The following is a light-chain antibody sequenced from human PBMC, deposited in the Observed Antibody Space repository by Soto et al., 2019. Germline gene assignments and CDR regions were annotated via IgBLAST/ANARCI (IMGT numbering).Light chain of an antibody. CDR3: QQYYTSWWS. J-gene: IGKJ1*01. CDR1: QSVLYNSNNKNY. CDR2: WAS. V-gene: IGKV4-1*01. Sequence: IVMTQSPDSLAVSLGESATINCKSSQSVLYNSNNKNYVAWYQQKPGQPPKLLINWASTRESGVPDRFSGSGSGKDFTLTISSLQAEDVPVYYCQQYYTSWWSFGQGTKVEIX.